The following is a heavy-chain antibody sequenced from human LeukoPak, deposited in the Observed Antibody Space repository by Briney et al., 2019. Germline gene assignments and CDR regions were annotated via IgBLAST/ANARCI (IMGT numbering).Heavy chain of an antibody. D-gene: IGHD6-13*01. CDR2: INHSGTT. CDR1: GGSFSGYY. CDR3: AREGAAARYFDY. J-gene: IGHJ4*02. Sequence: SETLSLTCAVYGGSFSGYYWSWIRQPPGKGLEWIGEINHSGTTNYNPSLKSRVTISVDTSKNQFSLKLSSVTAADTAVYYCAREGAAARYFDYWGQGTLVTVSS. V-gene: IGHV4-34*01.